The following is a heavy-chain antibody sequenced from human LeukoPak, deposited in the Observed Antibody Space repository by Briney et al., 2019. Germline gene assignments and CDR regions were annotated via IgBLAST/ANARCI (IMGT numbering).Heavy chain of an antibody. CDR2: INSDGSSA. CDR3: ARGRYYLDY. V-gene: IGHV3-74*01. CDR1: GFTFNSYW. J-gene: IGHJ4*02. Sequence: GGSLRLSCAASGFTFNSYWMHWVRQAPGMGLVWVSRINSDGSSATYADSVKGRFTISRGNAKNTLYLQVKSLRAEDTAVYYCARGRYYLDYWGQGTLVAVSS.